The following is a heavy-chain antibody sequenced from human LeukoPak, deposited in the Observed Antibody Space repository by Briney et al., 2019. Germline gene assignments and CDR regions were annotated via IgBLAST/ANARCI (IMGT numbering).Heavy chain of an antibody. J-gene: IGHJ6*02. CDR1: GFTFSSYA. D-gene: IGHD3/OR15-3a*01. CDR3: ARTWTYGMDA. Sequence: GGSLRLSCAASGFTFSSYAMHWVRQAPGKGLEWVAVISYDGSNKYYADSVKGRFTISRDNSKNTLYLQMNSLRAEDTAVYYCARTWTYGMDAWGQGTTVTVSS. CDR2: ISYDGSNK. V-gene: IGHV3-30-3*01.